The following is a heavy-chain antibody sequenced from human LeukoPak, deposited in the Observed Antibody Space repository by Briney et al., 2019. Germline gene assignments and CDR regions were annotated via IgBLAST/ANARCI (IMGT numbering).Heavy chain of an antibody. D-gene: IGHD3-10*01. CDR2: INPNSGGT. Sequence: ASVKVSCKASGYTFTGYYMHWVRQAPGRGLEWMGWINPNSGGTNYAQKFQGWVTMTRDTSTSTAYMELRSLRSDDTAVYYCARLWFGELLIDYWGQGTLVTVSS. CDR3: ARLWFGELLIDY. V-gene: IGHV1-2*04. J-gene: IGHJ4*02. CDR1: GYTFTGYY.